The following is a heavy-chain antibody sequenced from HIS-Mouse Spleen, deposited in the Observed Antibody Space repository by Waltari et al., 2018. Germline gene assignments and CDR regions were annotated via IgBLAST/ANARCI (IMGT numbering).Heavy chain of an antibody. J-gene: IGHJ2*01. CDR1: GGSISSSSYY. CDR3: AREIPYSSSWYDWYFDL. D-gene: IGHD6-13*01. V-gene: IGHV4-39*07. Sequence: QLQLQESGPGLVKPSETLSLTCTVSGGSISSSSYYWGWIRQPPGKGLEWIGSIYYSGSTYDTPALKSRVTIAVDTSKNQFSLKRSSVTAADTAVYYCAREIPYSSSWYDWYFDLWGRGTLVTVSS. CDR2: IYYSGST.